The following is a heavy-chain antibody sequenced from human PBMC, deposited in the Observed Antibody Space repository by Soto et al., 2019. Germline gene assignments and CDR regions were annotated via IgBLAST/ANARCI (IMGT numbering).Heavy chain of an antibody. CDR1: GFTFDDYA. J-gene: IGHJ4*02. CDR2: ISWNSGSI. Sequence: EVQLVESGGGLVQPGRSLRLSCAASGFTFDDYAMHWVRQAPGKGLEWVSGISWNSGSIGYADSVKGRFTISRDNAKNSLYLQMNSLRAEDTALYYCAKGKTLLGTFDYWGQGTLVTVSS. V-gene: IGHV3-9*01. D-gene: IGHD3-16*01. CDR3: AKGKTLLGTFDY.